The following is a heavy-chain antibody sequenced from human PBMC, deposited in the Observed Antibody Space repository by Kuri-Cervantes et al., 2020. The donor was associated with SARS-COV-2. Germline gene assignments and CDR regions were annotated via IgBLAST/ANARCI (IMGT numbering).Heavy chain of an antibody. D-gene: IGHD3-10*01. Sequence: GGSLRLSCATSGFTLGDYGMYWVRQAPGKGLEWVSSITWDGYNTFYADSVKGRFTMSRDSSRNSLYLQMNSLRAEDTAVYYCAKSWKRLLWFGELLPPWDYWGQGTLVTVSS. V-gene: IGHV3-43D*03. CDR3: AKSWKRLLWFGELLPPWDY. CDR2: ITWDGYNT. CDR1: GFTLGDYG. J-gene: IGHJ4*02.